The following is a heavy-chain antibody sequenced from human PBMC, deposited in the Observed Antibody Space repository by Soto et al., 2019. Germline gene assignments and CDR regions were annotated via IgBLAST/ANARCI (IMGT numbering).Heavy chain of an antibody. CDR2: IIPLFGTP. CDR3: ARDRDDYGSGNYYNRIDF. CDR1: GGIFSTYA. V-gene: IGHV1-69*01. Sequence: QVQLVQSGAEVKKPGSSVKVSCKASGGIFSTYAISWLRQAPGQGLEWMGGIIPLFGTPNYAQRFQGRVTIXXXXXXXXXXXXXXXXXXXXXXXXYCARDRDDYGSGNYYNRIDFWGQGTLVTVSS. D-gene: IGHD3-10*01. J-gene: IGHJ4*02.